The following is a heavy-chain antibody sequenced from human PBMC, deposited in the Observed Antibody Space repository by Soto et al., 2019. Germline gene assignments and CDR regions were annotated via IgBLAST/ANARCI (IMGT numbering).Heavy chain of an antibody. CDR3: ARTGYDRSGYFVEYYFDY. D-gene: IGHD3-22*01. CDR1: GFTFSKYA. Sequence: GGSLILSCAASGFTFSKYAMHWVRQARGTGLEWVAVISNDGSNPYYADSVKGRFTISRDNSKNTLYLQMNSLREEDTAVYYCARTGYDRSGYFVEYYFDYWGQGTLVTVSS. J-gene: IGHJ4*02. CDR2: ISNDGSNP. V-gene: IGHV3-30-3*01.